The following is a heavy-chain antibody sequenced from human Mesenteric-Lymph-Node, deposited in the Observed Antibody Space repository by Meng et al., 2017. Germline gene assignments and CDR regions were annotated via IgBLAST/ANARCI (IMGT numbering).Heavy chain of an antibody. CDR1: GFTFSSYA. V-gene: IGHV3-23*01. CDR2: ISGSGCST. Sequence: GESLKISCAASGFTFSSYAMSWVRQAPGKGLEWVSAISGSGCSTYYADSVKGRFTISRDNSKNTLYLQMNSLRAEDTAVYYCAKDDKGYLIDYWGPGTQVTVSS. J-gene: IGHJ4*02. CDR3: AKDDKGYLIDY. D-gene: IGHD1-1*01.